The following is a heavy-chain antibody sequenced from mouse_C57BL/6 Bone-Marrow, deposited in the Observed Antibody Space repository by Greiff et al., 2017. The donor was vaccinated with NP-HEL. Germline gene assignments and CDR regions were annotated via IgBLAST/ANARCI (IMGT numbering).Heavy chain of an antibody. J-gene: IGHJ4*01. CDR2: IYPGSGST. Sequence: VQLQQPGAELVKPGASVKMSCKASGYTFTSYWITWVKQRPGQGLEWIGDIYPGSGSTNYNEKFKSKATLTVDTSSSTAYMQLSSLTSEDSAVYYCARNPLYSYYAMDYWGQGTSVTVSS. CDR3: ARNPLYSYYAMDY. D-gene: IGHD2-1*01. V-gene: IGHV1-55*01. CDR1: GYTFTSYW.